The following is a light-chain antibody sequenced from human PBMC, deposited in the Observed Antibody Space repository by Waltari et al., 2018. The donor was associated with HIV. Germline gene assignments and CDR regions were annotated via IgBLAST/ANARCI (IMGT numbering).Light chain of an antibody. CDR3: QQYHSIPQGYT. Sequence: DIVMTQTPDSLAVSLGERATINCKSSQSVLYTSNNNNYLSWYQQKPGQPPRLLIYWASTRESGVPDRFSGSGSGTDFTLTISSLQAEDVGVYYCQQYHSIPQGYTFGQGTKLEIK. J-gene: IGKJ2*01. CDR2: WAS. V-gene: IGKV4-1*01. CDR1: QSVLYTSNNNNY.